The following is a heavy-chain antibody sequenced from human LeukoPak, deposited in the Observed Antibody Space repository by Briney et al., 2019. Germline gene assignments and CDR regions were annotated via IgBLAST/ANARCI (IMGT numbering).Heavy chain of an antibody. Sequence: TSETLSLTCTVSGGSISSNNYYWGWIRQPPGKGLEWIGSIYYSGTTYYNPSLKSRVTISVDMSKNQFSLKLSSVTAADTAVYYCARVDYHYYMDVWGKGISVTVSS. CDR1: GGSISSNNYY. V-gene: IGHV4-39*07. CDR2: IYYSGTT. J-gene: IGHJ6*03. CDR3: ARVDYHYYMDV.